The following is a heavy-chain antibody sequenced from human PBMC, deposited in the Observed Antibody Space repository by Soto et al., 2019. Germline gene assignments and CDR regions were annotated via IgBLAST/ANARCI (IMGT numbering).Heavy chain of an antibody. CDR2: VSSSGTTM. J-gene: IGHJ4*02. CDR1: GFTFSDYD. V-gene: IGHV3-11*01. D-gene: IGHD6-6*01. Sequence: QVQLAESGGGLVEPGGYLRISCAASGFTFSDYDMSWIRQSPGKGLEWVSFVSSSGTTMYFADSVKGRFTISRDNAKNSLYLQMNSLRAEDTAVYYCARMGPRAARPSYWRQGTLVTVSS. CDR3: ARMGPRAARPSY.